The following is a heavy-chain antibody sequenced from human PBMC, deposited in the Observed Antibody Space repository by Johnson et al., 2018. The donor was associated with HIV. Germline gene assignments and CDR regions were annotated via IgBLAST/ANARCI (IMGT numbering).Heavy chain of an antibody. V-gene: IGHV3-23*04. CDR1: GFTFSSYA. CDR3: AKASDAFDI. Sequence: VQLVESGGGVVQPGRSLRLSCAASGFTFSSYAMTWVRQPPGKGLEWVSAISGSGGNTYYADSVKGRFTISRDNSKNTLYLQMNSLRAEDTAVYNCAKASDAFDIWGQGTMVTVSS. CDR2: ISGSGGNT. J-gene: IGHJ3*02.